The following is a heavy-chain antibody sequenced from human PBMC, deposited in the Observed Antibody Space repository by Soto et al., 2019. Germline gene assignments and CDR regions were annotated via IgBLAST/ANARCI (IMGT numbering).Heavy chain of an antibody. D-gene: IGHD1-26*01. J-gene: IGHJ4*02. V-gene: IGHV3-30*02. CDR3: ARDGVGVTVFFGYFDY. Sequence: PGGSLRLSCAVPGIIFTGYGMHWVRQAPGKGLEWVAIIRFDGSNIHYADSVKGRFTISRDNSKNTLYLQMNSLRAEDTAVYYCARDGVGVTVFFGYFDYRGQGALVTVSS. CDR1: GIIFTGYG. CDR2: IRFDGSNI.